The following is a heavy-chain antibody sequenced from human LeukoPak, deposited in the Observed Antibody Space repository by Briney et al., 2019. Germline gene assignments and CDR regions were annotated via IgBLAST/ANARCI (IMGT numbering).Heavy chain of an antibody. CDR2: IYSGGST. CDR3: AKDIANAAMVFDY. D-gene: IGHD5-18*01. CDR1: GFTVSSNY. Sequence: PGGSLRLSCAPSGFTVSSNYMSGVRQAPGKGLEWVSVIYSGGSTYYVDSVKGRFTISRDSSQNTLYLQMNSLRAEDTAVYYCAKDIANAAMVFDYWGQGTLVTVSS. J-gene: IGHJ4*02. V-gene: IGHV3-53*01.